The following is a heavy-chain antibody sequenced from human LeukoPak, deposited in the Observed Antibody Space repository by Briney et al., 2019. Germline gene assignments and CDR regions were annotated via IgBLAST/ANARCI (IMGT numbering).Heavy chain of an antibody. CDR3: VRVQADGHSDI. Sequence: SETLSLTCTVSGGSISNYHWSWIRQPPGKGLGWIGYIYYRGSTKYNPSLESRVTIPVDMSKNQFSLKLNSVTAADTAVYYCVRVQADGHSDIWGQGTMVTVSS. CDR1: GGSISNYH. CDR2: IYYRGST. D-gene: IGHD5-24*01. V-gene: IGHV4-59*01. J-gene: IGHJ3*02.